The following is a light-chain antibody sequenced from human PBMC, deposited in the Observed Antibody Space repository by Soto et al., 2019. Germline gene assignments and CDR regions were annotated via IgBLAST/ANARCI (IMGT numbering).Light chain of an antibody. J-gene: IGKJ2*01. Sequence: EIVLTQSPATLSVSPGEGATLSCRASQSLDSTFLAWYQQKPGQAPRLLIFGASNRATGVPDRFSGSGSGTEFTLTISSLQSEDFAVYYCQQYNNWPLYTFGQGTKVDIK. CDR1: QSLDST. CDR3: QQYNNWPLYT. CDR2: GAS. V-gene: IGKV3D-15*01.